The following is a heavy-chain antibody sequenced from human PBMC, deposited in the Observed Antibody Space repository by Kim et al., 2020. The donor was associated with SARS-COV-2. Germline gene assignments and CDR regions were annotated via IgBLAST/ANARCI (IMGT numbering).Heavy chain of an antibody. CDR3: AKGSGGPGDY. CDR1: GFTFNTNG. D-gene: IGHD5-12*01. Sequence: GGSLRLSCAASGFTFNTNGMHWVRQAPGKGLEWVAAISFDGKSEFYVDSVKGRFTISRDNSKNTLYMQMNSLRSEDTAVYYCAKGSGGPGDYWGQGTLVTVSS. V-gene: IGHV3-30*18. CDR2: ISFDGKSE. J-gene: IGHJ4*02.